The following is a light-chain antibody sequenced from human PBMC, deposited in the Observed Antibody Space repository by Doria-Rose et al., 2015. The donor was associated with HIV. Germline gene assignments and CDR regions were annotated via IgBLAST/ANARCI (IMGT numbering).Light chain of an antibody. CDR1: PTVSTD. V-gene: IGKV1-39*01. Sequence: IKLTPYPSSLSPSIADRCTINSRTTPTVSTDSYWFPQVPGKAPKLLIYAASRLQSGVPSRFSGSGSGTDFTLTISGLQPGDFATYYCQQTYSSPPWTGGQGTKVEMK. CDR2: AAS. J-gene: IGKJ1*01. CDR3: QQTYSSPPWT.